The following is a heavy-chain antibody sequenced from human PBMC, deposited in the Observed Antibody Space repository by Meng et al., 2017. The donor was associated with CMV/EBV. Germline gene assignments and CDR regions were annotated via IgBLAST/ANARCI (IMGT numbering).Heavy chain of an antibody. D-gene: IGHD5-18*01. CDR1: GGACSGYY. V-gene: IGHV4-34*01. J-gene: IGHJ4*02. CDR3: ARGRPPGYSYGGYFDY. CDR2: INHSGST. Sequence: GGACSGYYWSWIRQPPGKGLEWIGEINHSGSTNYNPSLKSRVTISVDTSKNQFSLKLSSVTAADTAVYYCARGRPPGYSYGGYFDYWGQGTLVTVSS.